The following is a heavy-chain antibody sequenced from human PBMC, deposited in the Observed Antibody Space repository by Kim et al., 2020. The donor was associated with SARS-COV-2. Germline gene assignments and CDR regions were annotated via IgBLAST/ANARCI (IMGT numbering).Heavy chain of an antibody. J-gene: IGHJ5*02. CDR2: IYYSGST. Sequence: SETLSLTCTVSGGSISSSSYYWGWIRQPPGKGLEWIGSIYYSGSTYYNPSLKSRVTISVDTSKNQFSLKLSSVTAADTAVYYCARYTVTTPWFDPWGQGTLVTVSS. V-gene: IGHV4-39*01. CDR1: GGSISSSSYY. D-gene: IGHD4-17*01. CDR3: ARYTVTTPWFDP.